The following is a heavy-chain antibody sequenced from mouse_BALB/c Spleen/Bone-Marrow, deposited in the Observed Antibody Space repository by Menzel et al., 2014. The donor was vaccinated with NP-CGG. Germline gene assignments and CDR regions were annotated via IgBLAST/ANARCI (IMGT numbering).Heavy chain of an antibody. V-gene: IGHV4-1*02. CDR1: GFDFSSYW. J-gene: IGHJ3*01. CDR2: INPDSSTI. Sequence: VQLKESGGGLVQPGGSLKLSCAASGFDFSSYWMSWVRQAPGKGLEWIGEINPDSSTINYTPSLKDKFIISRDNSKNTLYLQMSKVRSEDTALYYCARRGDGYYWFAYWGQGTLVTVSA. CDR3: ARRGDGYYWFAY. D-gene: IGHD2-3*01.